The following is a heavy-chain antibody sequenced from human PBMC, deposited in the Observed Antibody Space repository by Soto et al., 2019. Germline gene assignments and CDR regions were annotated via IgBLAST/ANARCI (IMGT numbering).Heavy chain of an antibody. CDR2: ISSGGNTM. V-gene: IGHV3-48*03. J-gene: IGHJ5*02. CDR1: GFTFSNFE. D-gene: IGHD2-21*02. Sequence: QAGGSLRLSCAASGFTFSNFEMNWVRQAPGKGLEWVSYISSGGNTMYYADSVKGRFTISRDNAKNSLYLEMNSLRAEDTAVYYCVREFVRDFHNWFELWGQGTLVTVSS. CDR3: VREFVRDFHNWFEL.